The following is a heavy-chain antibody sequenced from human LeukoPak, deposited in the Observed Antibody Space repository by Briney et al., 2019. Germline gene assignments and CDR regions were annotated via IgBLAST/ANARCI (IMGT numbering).Heavy chain of an antibody. CDR3: ARIGSSGFYTFDI. V-gene: IGHV3-23*01. Sequence: PGGSLRLSCAASGFTFSSYAMSWVRQAPGKGLEWVSAISGSGGSTYYADSVKGRFTISRDNSKNTLYLQMNSLRTEDTAVYYCARIGSSGFYTFDIWGQGTMVTVSS. CDR1: GFTFSSYA. CDR2: ISGSGGST. J-gene: IGHJ3*02. D-gene: IGHD6-19*01.